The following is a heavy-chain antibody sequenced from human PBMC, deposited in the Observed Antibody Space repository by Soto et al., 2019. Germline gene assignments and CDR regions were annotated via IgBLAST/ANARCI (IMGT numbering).Heavy chain of an antibody. CDR1: GFTFSSYG. Sequence: QVQLVESGGGVVQHGRSLRLSCAASGFTFSSYGMHWVRQAPGKGLEWVAVISYDGSNKYYADSVKGRFTISRDNSKNTLYLQMNSLRAEDTAVYYCAKELRYYYGMDVWGQGTTVTVSS. J-gene: IGHJ6*02. V-gene: IGHV3-30*18. CDR3: AKELRYYYGMDV. CDR2: ISYDGSNK.